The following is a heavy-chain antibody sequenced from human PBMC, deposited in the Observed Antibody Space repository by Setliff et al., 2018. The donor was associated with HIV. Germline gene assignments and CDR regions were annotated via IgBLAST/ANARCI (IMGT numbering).Heavy chain of an antibody. CDR1: GDTFRSYA. CDR2: IVPKLGIT. V-gene: IGHV1-69*04. J-gene: IGHJ5*02. D-gene: IGHD3-3*01. Sequence: SVKVSCKASGDTFRSYAIGWVRQAPGQGLEWMGRIVPKLGITNYAQKVQNRVTFSADDFRTTAYMEMTTLRSEDTAVYYCARLIGDDFWSGHSKCFDPWGQGTLVTVSS. CDR3: ARLIGDDFWSGHSKCFDP.